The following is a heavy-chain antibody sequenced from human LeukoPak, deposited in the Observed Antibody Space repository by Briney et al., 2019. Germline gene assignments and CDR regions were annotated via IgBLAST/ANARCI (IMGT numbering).Heavy chain of an antibody. CDR1: GFTVSNNY. CDR3: ARERDGYNWYFDY. J-gene: IGHJ4*02. Sequence: PGGSLRLSCAASGFTVSNNYLSWVRQTPGEGLRWVSVLYPDGSSYYADSVKGRFIISRDNAKNSLYLQMNSLRAEDTAVYYCARERDGYNWYFDYWGQGTLVTVSS. D-gene: IGHD5-24*01. CDR2: LYPDGSS. V-gene: IGHV3-53*01.